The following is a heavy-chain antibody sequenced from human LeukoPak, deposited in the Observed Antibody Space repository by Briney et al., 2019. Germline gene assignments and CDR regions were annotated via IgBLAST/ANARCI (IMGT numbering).Heavy chain of an antibody. CDR2: ISFDGSKK. D-gene: IGHD2-15*01. V-gene: IGHV3-30*19. J-gene: IGHJ4*02. CDR1: GFTFSSYG. Sequence: GGSLRLSCAASGFTFSSYGMHWVRQAPGKGLEWVAFISFDGSKKYYADSVKGRFTISRDNSKNTLYMQMDSLRPEDTAVYYCAKEGLLQSFDYWGQGTLVTVSS. CDR3: AKEGLLQSFDY.